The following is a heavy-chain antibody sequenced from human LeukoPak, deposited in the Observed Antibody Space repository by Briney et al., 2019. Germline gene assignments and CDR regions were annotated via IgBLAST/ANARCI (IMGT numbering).Heavy chain of an antibody. V-gene: IGHV1-18*04. CDR3: ARDWGEGIAAAGLDY. CDR2: ISAYNGNT. Sequence: ASVKVSCKASGYTFSGYYMHWVRQAPGQGLEWMGWISAYNGNTNYAQKLQGRVTMTTDTSTSTAYMELRSLRSDDTAVYYCARDWGEGIAAAGLDYWGQGTLVTVSS. CDR1: GYTFSGYY. J-gene: IGHJ4*02. D-gene: IGHD6-13*01.